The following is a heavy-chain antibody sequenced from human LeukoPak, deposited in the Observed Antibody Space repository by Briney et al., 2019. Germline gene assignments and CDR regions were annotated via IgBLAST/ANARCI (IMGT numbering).Heavy chain of an antibody. V-gene: IGHV1-2*02. J-gene: IGHJ4*02. CDR1: GYTFTGYH. CDR3: ATSHTTYADYEPPDY. D-gene: IGHD4-17*01. CDR2: INPNSGGT. Sequence: ASVKVSCKASGYTFTGYHMHWVRQAPGQGLEWMGWINPNSGGTKYAQKFQGRVTMTRDTSITTAYMELSRLRSDDTAVYYCATSHTTYADYEPPDYWGQGTLVTVSS.